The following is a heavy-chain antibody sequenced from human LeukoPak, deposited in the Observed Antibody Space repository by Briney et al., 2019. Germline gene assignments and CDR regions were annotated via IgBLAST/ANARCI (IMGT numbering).Heavy chain of an antibody. Sequence: GSLRLSCAASGFTFSNAWMSWVRQPPGKGLEWIGEINHSGSPNNNPSLKSRVSISFDTSKNQFSLKLTSVTAADTAVYYCGSRRTAMFGVIKGPIDYWGQGTLVTVSS. CDR2: INHSGSP. V-gene: IGHV4-34*01. CDR1: GFTFSNAW. CDR3: GSRRTAMFGVIKGPIDY. D-gene: IGHD3-3*01. J-gene: IGHJ4*02.